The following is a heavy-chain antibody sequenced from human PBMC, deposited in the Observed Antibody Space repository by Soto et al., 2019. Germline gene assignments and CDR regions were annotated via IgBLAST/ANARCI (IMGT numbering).Heavy chain of an antibody. Sequence: SETLSLTCNVSGGSISSSSYYWGWIRQPPGKGLEWIGSIYYSGSTYYNPSLKSRVTISVDTSKKQFSLKLSSVTAADTAVYYCARHRGYCGGDCYSYYFDYWGLGTLVTVSS. D-gene: IGHD2-21*02. V-gene: IGHV4-39*01. CDR3: ARHRGYCGGDCYSYYFDY. CDR1: GGSISSSSYY. CDR2: IYYSGST. J-gene: IGHJ4*02.